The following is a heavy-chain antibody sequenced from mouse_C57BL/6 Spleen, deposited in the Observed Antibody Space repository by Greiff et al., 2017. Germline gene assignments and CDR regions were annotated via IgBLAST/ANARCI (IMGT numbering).Heavy chain of an antibody. CDR3: ARHLGGYPFDY. J-gene: IGHJ2*01. CDR1: GFTFSSYT. D-gene: IGHD2-2*01. Sequence: EVKLVESGGGLVKPGGSLKLSCAASGFTFSSYTMSWVRQTPEKRLEWVATISGGGGNTYYPDSVKGRFTISRDTAKNTLYLQMSSLRSEDTALYYCARHLGGYPFDYWGQGTTLTVSS. V-gene: IGHV5-9*01. CDR2: ISGGGGNT.